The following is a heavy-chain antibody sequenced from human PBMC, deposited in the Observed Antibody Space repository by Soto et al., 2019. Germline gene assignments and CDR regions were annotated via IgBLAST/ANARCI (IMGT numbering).Heavy chain of an antibody. V-gene: IGHV1-58*01. D-gene: IGHD1-26*01. CDR2: IVVGSGNT. Sequence: ASVKVSCKASGFTFTSSALQWVRQARGQRLEWIGWIVVGSGNTNYEQKFQERVTITRDMSTSTAYMELSSLRSEDTAVYYCAAAGSGSYYTVYYFDYWGQGTLVTVSS. CDR1: GFTFTSSA. J-gene: IGHJ4*02. CDR3: AAAGSGSYYTVYYFDY.